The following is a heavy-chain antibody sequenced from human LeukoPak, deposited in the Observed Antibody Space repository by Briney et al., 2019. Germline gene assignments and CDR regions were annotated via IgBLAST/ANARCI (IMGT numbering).Heavy chain of an antibody. CDR2: IKQDGSEK. CDR3: ARGVDYGDYRDYYYYYYMDV. Sequence: PGGSLRLSCAASGFTFSSYWMSWVRQAPGKGLVWVANIKQDGSEKYYVDSVKGRFTISRDNAKNSLYLQMNSLRAEDTAVYYCARGVDYGDYRDYYYYYYMDVWGKGTTVTISS. J-gene: IGHJ6*03. D-gene: IGHD4-17*01. CDR1: GFTFSSYW. V-gene: IGHV3-7*01.